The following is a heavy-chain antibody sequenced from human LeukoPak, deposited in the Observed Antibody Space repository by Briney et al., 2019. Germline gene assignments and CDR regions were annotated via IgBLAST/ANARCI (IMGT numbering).Heavy chain of an antibody. CDR3: ARDNVGATPFDY. CDR2: INLDGTEK. D-gene: IGHD1-26*01. Sequence: PGGSLRLSCAASGFTFSYYWMSWVRQAPGKGLEWVANINLDGTEKHYVDSMKGRFTISRDNARKSLYLQMNSLRAEDTAVYYCARDNVGATPFDYWGQGTLVTVSS. V-gene: IGHV3-7*05. CDR1: GFTFSYYW. J-gene: IGHJ4*02.